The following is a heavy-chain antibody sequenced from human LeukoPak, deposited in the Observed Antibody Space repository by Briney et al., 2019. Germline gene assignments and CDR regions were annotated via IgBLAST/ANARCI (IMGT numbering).Heavy chain of an antibody. CDR1: GFTFSRCG. J-gene: IGHJ4*02. Sequence: GGSLRLSCAASGFTFSRCGMNWVRQAPGKGLEWVSSISGSSTYIYYADSVKGRFTISRDNAKNSLYLQMNSLRAEDTAVYYCARRSEWSSGVSDYWGQGTLVTVSS. D-gene: IGHD3-3*01. CDR3: ARRSEWSSGVSDY. CDR2: ISGSSTYI. V-gene: IGHV3-21*01.